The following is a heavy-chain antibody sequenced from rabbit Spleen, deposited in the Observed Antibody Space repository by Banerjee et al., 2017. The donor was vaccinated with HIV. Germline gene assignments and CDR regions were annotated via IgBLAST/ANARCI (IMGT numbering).Heavy chain of an antibody. V-gene: IGHV1S40*01. CDR3: ARDGTSSAVYFNL. J-gene: IGHJ4*01. Sequence: QSLQESGGDLVKPGASLTLICTASGLSFSSGYHMCLVRQAPGKGLEWIGCIGASSSSTTYYASWAKGRFTISKTSSTTVTLQLTSLTAADTATYFCARDGTSSAVYFNLWGPGTLVTVS. CDR2: IGASSSSTT. CDR1: GLSFSSGYH. D-gene: IGHD1-1*01.